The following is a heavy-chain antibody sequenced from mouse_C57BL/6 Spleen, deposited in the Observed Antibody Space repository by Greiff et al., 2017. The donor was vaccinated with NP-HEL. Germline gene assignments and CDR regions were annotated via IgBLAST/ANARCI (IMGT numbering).Heavy chain of an antibody. CDR3: ARRDSNYFYYYAMDY. J-gene: IGHJ4*01. CDR1: GYAFTNYL. Sequence: QVQLQQSGAELVRPGTSVKVSCKASGYAFTNYLIEWVKQRPGPGLEWIGVINPGSGGTNYNEKFKGKATLTADKSSSTASMRLSSLTSEVSAVYFCARRDSNYFYYYAMDYWGQGTSVTVSS. D-gene: IGHD2-5*01. V-gene: IGHV1-54*01. CDR2: INPGSGGT.